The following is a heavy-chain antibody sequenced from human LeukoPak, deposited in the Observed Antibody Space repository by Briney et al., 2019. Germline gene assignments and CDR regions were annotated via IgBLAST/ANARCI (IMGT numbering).Heavy chain of an antibody. Sequence: MAGGSLRLSCAASGFTFSSYSMNWVRQAPGKGLEWVSSISSSSSYIYYADSVKGRFTISRDNAKNSLYLQMNSLRAEDTAVYYCATIAAAGLFDYYYYGMDVWGQGTTVTVSS. CDR2: ISSSSSYI. CDR3: ATIAAAGLFDYYYYGMDV. CDR1: GFTFSSYS. J-gene: IGHJ6*02. V-gene: IGHV3-21*01. D-gene: IGHD6-13*01.